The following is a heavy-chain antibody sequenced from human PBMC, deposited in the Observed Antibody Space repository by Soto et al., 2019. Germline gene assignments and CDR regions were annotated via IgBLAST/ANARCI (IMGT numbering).Heavy chain of an antibody. CDR2: INHSGST. D-gene: IGHD3-22*01. CDR1: GGPLSDYY. V-gene: IGHV4-34*01. J-gene: IGHJ4*02. Sequence: SETLSLTCAVYGGPLSDYYWTWIRQPPGKGLEWIGEINHSGSTNYTPSLESRVTISIDTSKNRFSLKLSSVTAADTAVYYCARGSHRLHSYDSSGFYHYVDYWGQGALVTVSS. CDR3: ARGSHRLHSYDSSGFYHYVDY.